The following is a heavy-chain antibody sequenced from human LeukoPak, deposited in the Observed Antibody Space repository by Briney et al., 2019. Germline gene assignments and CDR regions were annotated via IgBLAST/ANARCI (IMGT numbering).Heavy chain of an antibody. D-gene: IGHD3-3*01. CDR3: ARGGDFWSGFFD. J-gene: IGHJ4*02. V-gene: IGHV4-30-4*01. CDR2: IYDSGST. CDR1: GGSISSGEYY. Sequence: SSETLSLTCTVSGGSISSGEYYWSWIRQPPGKGLEWIGNIYDSGSTYCTPSLKSRVIISVDTSKNQFSLKLSSVTAADTAVYYCARGGDFWSGFFDWGQGTLVTVSS.